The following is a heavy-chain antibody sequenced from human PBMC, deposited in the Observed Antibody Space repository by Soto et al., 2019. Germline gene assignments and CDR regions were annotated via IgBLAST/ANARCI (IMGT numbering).Heavy chain of an antibody. Sequence: DVQLLESGGGLVQPGGSLRLSWVASGFGFSANAMPWVRKAPGKGLEWVASILHIGDSAYYADSVKGRFTISRDNSKRTLYLQMNSLRAEDTAVYYCARRGLSNNDYWGQGTLVTVSS. V-gene: IGHV3-23*01. D-gene: IGHD1-1*01. CDR1: GFGFSANA. CDR2: ILHIGDSA. CDR3: ARRGLSNNDY. J-gene: IGHJ4*02.